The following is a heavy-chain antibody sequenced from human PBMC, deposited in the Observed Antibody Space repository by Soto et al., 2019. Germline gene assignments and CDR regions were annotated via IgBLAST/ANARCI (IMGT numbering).Heavy chain of an antibody. CDR2: ILNSGST. CDR3: ARGHTTFGFYYYGLDV. CDR1: GGSISRDRYF. V-gene: IGHV4-31*03. D-gene: IGHD3-10*01. J-gene: IGHJ6*02. Sequence: QVQLQESGPGLVKPSQTLSLTCTVSGGSISRDRYFWSWVRQHPGKGLEWIAYILNSGSTYFNPSRKSRLTFSVDTSKSQFSLNLTSVTAADTAVYYCARGHTTFGFYYYGLDVWGQGTTVIVS.